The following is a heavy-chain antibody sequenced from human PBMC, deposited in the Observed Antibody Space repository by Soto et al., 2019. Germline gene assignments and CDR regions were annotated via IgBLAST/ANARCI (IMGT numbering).Heavy chain of an antibody. CDR1: GFSLSTSGVG. Sequence: GSGPTLVNPTQTLTLTCTFSGFSLSTSGVGVGWIRQPPGKALEWLALIYWDDDKRYSPSLKSRLTITKDTSKNQVVLTMTNMDPVDTATYYCAHSSPGEGEQLLYYYYGMDVWGQGTTVTVSS. CDR3: AHSSPGEGEQLLYYYYGMDV. D-gene: IGHD6-6*01. J-gene: IGHJ6*02. V-gene: IGHV2-5*02. CDR2: IYWDDDK.